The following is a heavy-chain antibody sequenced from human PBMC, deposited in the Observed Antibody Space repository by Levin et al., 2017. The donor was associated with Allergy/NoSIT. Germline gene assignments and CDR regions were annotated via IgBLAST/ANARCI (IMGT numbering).Heavy chain of an antibody. V-gene: IGHV1-69*04. Sequence: SVKVSCKASGGTFSSYAISWVRQAPGQGLEWMGRIIPILGIANYAQKFQGRVTITADKSTSTAYMELSSLRSEDTAVYYCARVAPDLKFWSGYYTGEAYYYGMDVWGQGTTVTVSS. CDR1: GGTFSSYA. J-gene: IGHJ6*02. D-gene: IGHD3-3*01. CDR3: ARVAPDLKFWSGYYTGEAYYYGMDV. CDR2: IIPILGIA.